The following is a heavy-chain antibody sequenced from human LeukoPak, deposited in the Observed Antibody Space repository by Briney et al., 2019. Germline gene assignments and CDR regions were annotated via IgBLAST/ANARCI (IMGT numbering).Heavy chain of an antibody. D-gene: IGHD3-9*01. CDR3: ARDSRYYDILTGYYPDAFDI. CDR2: IYISGRT. Sequence: PSETLSLTCTVSGGSISSYYWSWIRQPAGKGLEWIGRIYISGRTNYNPSLKSRVTMSVDTSKNQFSLKLSSVPAADTAVYYCARDSRYYDILTGYYPDAFDIWGQGTMVTVSS. V-gene: IGHV4-4*07. J-gene: IGHJ3*02. CDR1: GGSISSYY.